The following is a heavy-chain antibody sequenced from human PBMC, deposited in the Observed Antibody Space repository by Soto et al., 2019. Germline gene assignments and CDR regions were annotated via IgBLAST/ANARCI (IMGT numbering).Heavy chain of an antibody. Sequence: QITLKESGPTLVKPTQTLTLTCTFSGFSLSTSGVGVGWIRQPPGKALEWLALIYWDDDKRYSPSLKSRLTITKYTSKHQVVLTMTNMDPVDTATYYCAHAPQDDDGDLLFDYWGQGTLVTVSS. CDR1: GFSLSTSGVG. CDR2: IYWDDDK. CDR3: AHAPQDDDGDLLFDY. J-gene: IGHJ4*02. V-gene: IGHV2-5*02. D-gene: IGHD4-17*01.